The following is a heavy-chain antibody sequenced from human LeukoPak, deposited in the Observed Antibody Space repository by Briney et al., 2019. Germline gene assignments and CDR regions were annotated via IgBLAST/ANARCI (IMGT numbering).Heavy chain of an antibody. J-gene: IGHJ4*02. D-gene: IGHD2-2*01. V-gene: IGHV3-21*01. CDR2: ISSSSRYL. Sequence: GGSLRLSCAASGFTFSSYSINWVRQAPGKVLEWVSSISSSSRYLHYADSVKGRFTISRDNAENSLYLQMNSLRAEDTAVYYCVRDLSPAPTTASRFDYWGQGTLVTVSS. CDR1: GFTFSSYS. CDR3: VRDLSPAPTTASRFDY.